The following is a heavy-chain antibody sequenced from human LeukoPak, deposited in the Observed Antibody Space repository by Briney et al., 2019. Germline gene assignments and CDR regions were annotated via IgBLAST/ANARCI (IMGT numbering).Heavy chain of an antibody. CDR1: GFTFEDYG. D-gene: IGHD1-20*01. CDR3: AKEPPYNWNDSSFDY. CDR2: ITWDSSIT. Sequence: PGGSLRLSCADSGFTFEDYGMHWVRQAPGKGLEWVSGITWDSSITGYADSVKGRFTISRDNAKNSLYLEMNSLRGEDTALYYCAKEPPYNWNDSSFDYWGQGTLVTVSS. J-gene: IGHJ4*02. V-gene: IGHV3-9*01.